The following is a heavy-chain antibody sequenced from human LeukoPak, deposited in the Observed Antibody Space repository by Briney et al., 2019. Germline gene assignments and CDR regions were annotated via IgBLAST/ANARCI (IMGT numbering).Heavy chain of an antibody. V-gene: IGHV1-8*03. CDR2: MNPNSGNT. CDR3: ARDRATMVRGVNIMYYYYMDV. Sequence: ASVTVSCKASGYTFTSCDINWVRQATGHGLEWMGWMNPNSGNTGYAQKFQGRVTITRNTSISTAYMELNSLRAEDTAVYYCARDRATMVRGVNIMYYYYMDVWGKGTTVTVSS. D-gene: IGHD3-10*01. CDR1: GYTFTSCD. J-gene: IGHJ6*03.